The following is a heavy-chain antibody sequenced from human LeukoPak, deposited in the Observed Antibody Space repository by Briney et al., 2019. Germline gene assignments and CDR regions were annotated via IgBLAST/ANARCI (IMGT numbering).Heavy chain of an antibody. CDR2: IWFDGSNK. D-gene: IGHD5-24*01. J-gene: IGHJ2*01. CDR1: GFTFSSYG. CDR3: AREISTVEGWLQLRVLRYFDL. Sequence: GGSLRLSCVASGFTFSSYGMHWVRQAPGKGLEWVALIWFDGSNKYYADSVKGRFTISRDNSKNTLYLQMNSLRAEDTAVYYCAREISTVEGWLQLRVLRYFDLWGRGTLVTVSS. V-gene: IGHV3-33*01.